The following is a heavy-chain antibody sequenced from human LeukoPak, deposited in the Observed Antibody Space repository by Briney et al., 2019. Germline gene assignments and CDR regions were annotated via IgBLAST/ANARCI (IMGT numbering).Heavy chain of an antibody. Sequence: SSQTLSLTCTVSGGSISSGSYSWNWNRQPAGKGLEWIGRVYTTGSTNYNASLKSRVTISLDTSKNQFSLKLTSVTAADTAVYYCARDTWDSSAFDIWGQGTMVTVSS. CDR2: VYTTGST. CDR1: GGSISSGSYS. V-gene: IGHV4-61*02. J-gene: IGHJ3*02. CDR3: ARDTWDSSAFDI. D-gene: IGHD1-26*01.